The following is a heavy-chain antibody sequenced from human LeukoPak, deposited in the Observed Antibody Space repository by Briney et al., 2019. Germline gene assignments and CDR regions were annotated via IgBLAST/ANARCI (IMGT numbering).Heavy chain of an antibody. J-gene: IGHJ4*02. CDR2: IYSGGAT. Sequence: GESLRLSCAVSAFNVSSNYMNWVRQAPGKGLEWVAVIYSGGATYYADSVRGRFTTSRDNSKNMVSLQMTSLGAEDTAVYYCARGRFSGRDDYWGQGTLVTASS. V-gene: IGHV3-53*01. CDR3: ARGRFSGRDDY. CDR1: AFNVSSNY. D-gene: IGHD6-19*01.